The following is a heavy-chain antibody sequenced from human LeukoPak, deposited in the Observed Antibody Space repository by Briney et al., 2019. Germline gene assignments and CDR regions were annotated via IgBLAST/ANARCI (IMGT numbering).Heavy chain of an antibody. D-gene: IGHD3-10*01. CDR3: AKEHGSGSYFDY. Sequence: GGSLRLSCAASEFTFSNYGMHWVRQAPGKGLEWVAFIQYDGSKKYYGNSVKGRFTISRDTSKNTLYLQMNSLRAEDTAVYYCAKEHGSGSYFDYWGQGTLVTVSS. CDR2: IQYDGSKK. J-gene: IGHJ4*02. V-gene: IGHV3-30*02. CDR1: EFTFSNYG.